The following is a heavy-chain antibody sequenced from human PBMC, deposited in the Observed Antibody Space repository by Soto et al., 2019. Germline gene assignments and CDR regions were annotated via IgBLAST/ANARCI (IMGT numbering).Heavy chain of an antibody. CDR1: GFTFSSYG. J-gene: IGHJ4*02. D-gene: IGHD6-19*01. CDR3: AKDLGAVAGTY. V-gene: IGHV3-30*18. Sequence: PGGSLRLSCAASGFTFSSYGMHWVRQAPGKGLEWVAVISYDGSNKYYADSVKGRFTIARDNSKNTLYLQMNSLRAEDTAVYYCAKDLGAVAGTYWGQGTLVTVSS. CDR2: ISYDGSNK.